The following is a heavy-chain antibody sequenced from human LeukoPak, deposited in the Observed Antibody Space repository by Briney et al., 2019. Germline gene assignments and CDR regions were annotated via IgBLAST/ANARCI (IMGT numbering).Heavy chain of an antibody. Sequence: SVKVSCKASGGTFSSYAISWVQQAPGQGLEWMGGIIPIFGTANYAQKFQGRVTITTDESTSTAYMELSSLRSEDTAVYYCARGDSSGYQDDAFDIWGQGTMVTVSS. CDR1: GGTFSSYA. J-gene: IGHJ3*02. D-gene: IGHD3-22*01. V-gene: IGHV1-69*05. CDR2: IIPIFGTA. CDR3: ARGDSSGYQDDAFDI.